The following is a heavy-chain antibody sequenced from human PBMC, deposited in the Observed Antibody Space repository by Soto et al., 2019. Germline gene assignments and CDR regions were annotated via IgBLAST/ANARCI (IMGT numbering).Heavy chain of an antibody. Sequence: SRSCAPSGLTFSNYAMSWVRQAPGGGLEWVSSMSGSSSTTYYADSVRGRFTISRDRSKNTLYLQMSSLRAEDTALYYCAKNQERELPRVIDFWGQGTLVTVSS. CDR1: GLTFSNYA. D-gene: IGHD1-7*01. CDR3: AKNQERELPRVIDF. V-gene: IGHV3-23*01. CDR2: MSGSSSTT. J-gene: IGHJ4*02.